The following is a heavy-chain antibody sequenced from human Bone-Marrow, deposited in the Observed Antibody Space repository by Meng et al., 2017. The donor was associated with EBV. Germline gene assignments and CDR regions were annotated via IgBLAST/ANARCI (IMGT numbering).Heavy chain of an antibody. CDR1: GFTFSTYS. Sequence: EVQLVESGGGLVKPVGSLILSCAASGFTFSTYSMNWVRQAPGKGLEWVSSISSSSSYIYYADSVKGRFTISRDNAKNSLYLQMNSLRAEDTAVYYCAREYSSSWESSVDYWGQGTLVTVSS. V-gene: IGHV3-21*03. CDR3: AREYSSSWESSVDY. D-gene: IGHD6-13*01. J-gene: IGHJ4*02. CDR2: ISSSSSYI.